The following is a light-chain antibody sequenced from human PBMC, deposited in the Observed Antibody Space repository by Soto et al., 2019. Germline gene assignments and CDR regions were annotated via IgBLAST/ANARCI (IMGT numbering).Light chain of an antibody. CDR3: QQYGTSEII. Sequence: EIVLTQSPGTLSFSPGERATFSCRASQSVSSSYIAWYQQKRGQAPRRLIYGASIRATGIPDRFSGSGSGTDFTLTISRLEPEDFSVFYCQQYGTSEIIFGQGTRLEI. V-gene: IGKV3-20*01. CDR2: GAS. J-gene: IGKJ5*01. CDR1: QSVSSSY.